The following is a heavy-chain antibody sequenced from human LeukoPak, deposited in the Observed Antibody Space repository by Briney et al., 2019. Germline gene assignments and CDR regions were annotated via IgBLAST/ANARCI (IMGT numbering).Heavy chain of an antibody. J-gene: IGHJ4*02. V-gene: IGHV3-30-3*01. CDR2: ISYDGSNK. CDR3: AKEAGTDYGDYAY. CDR1: GFTFSSYA. Sequence: GRSLRLSCAASGFTFSSYAMHWVRQAPGKGLEWVAVISYDGSNKYYADSVKGRFTISRDNSKNTLYLQMNSLRAEDTAVYYCAKEAGTDYGDYAYWGQGTLVTVSS. D-gene: IGHD4-17*01.